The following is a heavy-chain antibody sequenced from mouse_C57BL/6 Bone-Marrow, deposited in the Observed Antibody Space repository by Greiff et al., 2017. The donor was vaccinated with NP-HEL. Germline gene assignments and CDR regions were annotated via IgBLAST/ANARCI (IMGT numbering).Heavy chain of an antibody. Sequence: EVKLMESEGGLVQPGSSMKLSCTASGFTFSDYYMAWVRQVPEKGLEWVANINYDGSSTYYLDSLKSRFIISRDNAKNILYLQMSSLKSEDTATYYCASLYSNYWFAYWGQGTLVTVSA. J-gene: IGHJ3*01. CDR3: ASLYSNYWFAY. CDR1: GFTFSDYY. V-gene: IGHV5-16*01. D-gene: IGHD2-5*01. CDR2: INYDGSST.